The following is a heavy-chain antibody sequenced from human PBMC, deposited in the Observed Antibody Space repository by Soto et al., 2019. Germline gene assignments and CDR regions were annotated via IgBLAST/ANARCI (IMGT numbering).Heavy chain of an antibody. CDR3: ARHADNVGGGRECGFHV. D-gene: IGHD1-1*01. V-gene: IGHV4-39*01. J-gene: IGHJ3*01. CDR1: GGSISSSGYY. CDR2: IYYSGTT. Sequence: QLQLQESGPGLVKSSEILSLTCSVSGGSISSSGYYWGWIRQPPGKGLEWIGSIYYSGTTYYNPSLMSRVSISVDTSKNQLSLRLSSVTAADTAVYYCARHADNVGGGRECGFHVWGQGTMVTVSS.